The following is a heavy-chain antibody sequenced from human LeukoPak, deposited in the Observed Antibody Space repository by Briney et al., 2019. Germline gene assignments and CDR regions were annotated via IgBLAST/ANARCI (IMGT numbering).Heavy chain of an antibody. CDR2: ISFDASNK. J-gene: IGHJ4*02. D-gene: IGHD3-10*01. CDR1: GFTFSSYG. CDR3: AKDVDPFGSGSYVEGFDY. V-gene: IGHV3-30*18. Sequence: PGRSLRLSCAASGFTFSSYGMHWVRQAPGKGLEWVAVISFDASNKYYADSVKGRFTISRDNSKNTLYLQTNSLRAEDTAVYYCAKDVDPFGSGSYVEGFDYWGQGTLVTVSS.